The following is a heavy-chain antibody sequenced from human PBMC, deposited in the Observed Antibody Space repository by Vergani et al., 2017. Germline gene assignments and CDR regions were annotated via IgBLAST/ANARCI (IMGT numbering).Heavy chain of an antibody. CDR3: SRASIAARLRIWYFDY. D-gene: IGHD6-6*01. CDR2: IYYSGST. J-gene: IGHJ4*02. CDR1: GGSISSGGYY. Sequence: QVQLQESGPGLVKPSQTLSLTCTVSGGSISSGGYYWSWIRQHPGKGLEWIGYIYYSGSTYYNPSLKSRVTISVDTSKNQFSLKLRSVTAADTAVYYCSRASIAARLRIWYFDYWGQGTLVTGSS. V-gene: IGHV4-31*03.